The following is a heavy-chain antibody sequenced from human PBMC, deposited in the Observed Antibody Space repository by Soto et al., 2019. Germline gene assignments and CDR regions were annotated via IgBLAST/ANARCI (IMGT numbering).Heavy chain of an antibody. CDR3: ARLGYSGYDSSYYYYYMDV. CDR2: INHSGST. V-gene: IGHV4-34*01. J-gene: IGHJ6*03. Sequence: PSETLSLTCAVYGGSFSGYYWSWIRRPPGKGLEWIGEINHSGSTDYNPSLKSRVTISVDTSKNQFSLKLSSVTAADTAVYYCARLGYSGYDSSYYYYYMDVWGKGTTVTVSS. D-gene: IGHD5-12*01. CDR1: GGSFSGYY.